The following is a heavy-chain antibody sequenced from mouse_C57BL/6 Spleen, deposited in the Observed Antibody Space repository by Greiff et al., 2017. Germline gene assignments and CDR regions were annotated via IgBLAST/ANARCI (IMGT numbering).Heavy chain of an antibody. CDR3: AREGAYYSNYGGDFDY. J-gene: IGHJ2*01. CDR2: IDPNSGGT. V-gene: IGHV1-72*01. CDR1: GYTFTSYW. D-gene: IGHD2-5*01. Sequence: QVQLKQPGAELVKPGASVKLSCKASGYTFTSYWMHWVKQRPGRGLEWIGRIDPNSGGTKYNEKFKSKATLTVDKPSSTAYMQLSSLTSEDSAVYYCAREGAYYSNYGGDFDYWGQGTTLTVSS.